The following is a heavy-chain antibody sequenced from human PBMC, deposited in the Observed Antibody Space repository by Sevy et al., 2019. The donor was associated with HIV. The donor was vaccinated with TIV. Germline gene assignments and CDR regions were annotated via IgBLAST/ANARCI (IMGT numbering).Heavy chain of an antibody. J-gene: IGHJ3*02. D-gene: IGHD3-10*01. Sequence: GGSLRLSCAASGFTFDDYAMYWVRQAPGKGLEWVSGITWSSNAIDYADSVKGRFTITRDNAKSSLFLQMNSLRAEDTALYYRVKGTMALIMDLYDPLPIWGRGTVVNGSS. CDR3: VKGTMALIMDLYDPLPI. CDR2: ITWSSNAI. V-gene: IGHV3-9*01. CDR1: GFTFDDYA.